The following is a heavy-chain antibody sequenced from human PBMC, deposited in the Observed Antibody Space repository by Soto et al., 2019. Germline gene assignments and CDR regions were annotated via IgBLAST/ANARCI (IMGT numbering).Heavy chain of an antibody. Sequence: PGGSLRLSCAASGFTFDDYAMHWVRQAPGKGLEWVSGISWNSCSIGYADSVKGRFTISRDNAKNSLYLQMNSLRAEDSALYYCARENWNYSFDAFDIWGQGTMVTVSS. D-gene: IGHD1-7*01. J-gene: IGHJ3*02. CDR3: ARENWNYSFDAFDI. CDR2: ISWNSCSI. CDR1: GFTFDDYA. V-gene: IGHV3-9*01.